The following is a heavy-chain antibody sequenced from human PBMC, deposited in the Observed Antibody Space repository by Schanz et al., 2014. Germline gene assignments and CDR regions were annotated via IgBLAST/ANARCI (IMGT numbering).Heavy chain of an antibody. V-gene: IGHV3-7*03. J-gene: IGHJ4*02. Sequence: EVQLVESGGGLVQPGGSLRLSCAGSGFTFSSYAMSWVRQAPGKGLEWVANIGYDGSEKYYVDSVKGRFTISRDNAKNSLFLQMNSLKTEDTAVYYCTGWNGYQLLYPARRGQGTLVTVSS. CDR3: TGWNGYQLLYPAR. CDR2: IGYDGSEK. D-gene: IGHD2-2*02. CDR1: GFTFSSYA.